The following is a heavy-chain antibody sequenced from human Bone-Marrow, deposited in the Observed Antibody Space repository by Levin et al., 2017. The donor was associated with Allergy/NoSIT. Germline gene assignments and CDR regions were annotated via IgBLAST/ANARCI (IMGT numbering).Heavy chain of an antibody. CDR1: GDSITNNSAT. D-gene: IGHD2-8*01. CDR2: TYYRSKWYN. V-gene: IGHV6-1*01. CDR3: ARGPRYCSNALYRYFYYGVDV. J-gene: IGHJ6*02. Sequence: SETLSLTCVISGDSITNNSATWNWIRQSPSRGLEWLGWTYYRSKWYNEYGVSLKSRITLDADASKNQFTLHLKSVTPEDTAVYYCARGPRYCSNALYRYFYYGVDVWGRGTTVTVSS.